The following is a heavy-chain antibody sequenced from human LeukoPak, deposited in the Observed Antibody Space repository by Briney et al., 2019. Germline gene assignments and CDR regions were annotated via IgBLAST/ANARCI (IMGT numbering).Heavy chain of an antibody. CDR1: GYTFTGYY. J-gene: IGHJ4*02. Sequence: ASVKVSCKASGYTFTGYYMHWVRQAPPQGLEWMGWINPNSGGTNYAQKSQGRLTMTRDTYISTAYMEVSRLRSGDTAVYYCARDSEGVFDYWGQGTLVTVSS. CDR3: ARDSEGVFDY. D-gene: IGHD3-16*01. CDR2: INPNSGGT. V-gene: IGHV1-2*02.